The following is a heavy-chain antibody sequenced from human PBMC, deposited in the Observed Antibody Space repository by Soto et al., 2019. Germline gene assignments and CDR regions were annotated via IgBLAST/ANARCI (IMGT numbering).Heavy chain of an antibody. V-gene: IGHV5-51*01. D-gene: IGHD5-18*01. CDR1: GYSFANYW. Sequence: PGESLKISCKASGYSFANYWIGWVCQKPGKGLEWMGVIYPGDSETTYSPSFEGQVIISVDRSRGTAFLEWSSLKASDTAVYYCARPGAPTDTVVYDFWGQGTQVTVSS. CDR3: ARPGAPTDTVVYDF. J-gene: IGHJ4*02. CDR2: IYPGDSET.